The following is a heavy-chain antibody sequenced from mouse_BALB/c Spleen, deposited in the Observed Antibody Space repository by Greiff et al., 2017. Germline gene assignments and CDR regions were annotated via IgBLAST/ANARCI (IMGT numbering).Heavy chain of an antibody. D-gene: IGHD2-1*01. CDR1: GYTFTSYW. Sequence: VQGVESGAELARPGASVKLSCKASGYTFTSYWMQWVKQRPGQGLEWIGAIYPGDGDTRYTQKFKGKATLTADKSSSTAYMQLSSLASEDSAVYYCARSGGNPYAMDYWGQGTSVTVSS. V-gene: IGHV1-87*01. J-gene: IGHJ4*01. CDR2: IYPGDGDT. CDR3: ARSGGNPYAMDY.